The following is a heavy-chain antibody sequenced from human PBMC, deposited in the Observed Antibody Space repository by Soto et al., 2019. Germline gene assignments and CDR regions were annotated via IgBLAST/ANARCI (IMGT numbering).Heavy chain of an antibody. V-gene: IGHV4-34*01. D-gene: IGHD1-1*01. CDR1: GGSLSDYY. Sequence: QVQLQQWGAGLLKPSETLSLTCAVSGGSLSDYYWPWIRQSPGKGLEWIGEIHPSGSTYYNPSVRRRVTISVDTSKNQFSLKMTSLTAADTAIYYCARGRDEYKLGNVWGHGTTVTVSS. CDR3: ARGRDEYKLGNV. J-gene: IGHJ6*02. CDR2: IHPSGST.